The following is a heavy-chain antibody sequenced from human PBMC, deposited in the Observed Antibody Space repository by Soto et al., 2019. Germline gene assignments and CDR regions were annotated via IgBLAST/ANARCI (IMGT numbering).Heavy chain of an antibody. CDR3: ARHPGYCIGDSCHGQYTMDV. V-gene: IGHV4-39*01. J-gene: IGHJ6*02. Sequence: PSETLSLTCKVSGDSISSNRNNWGWIRQPPGNWLEWIVNINSSGTTHNSPSLKSRVNISVDTSNNQFSLKLTSVTAEDTAVYYCARHPGYCIGDSCHGQYTMDVWGQGTTVT. CDR2: INSSGTT. CDR1: GDSISSNRNN. D-gene: IGHD2-15*01.